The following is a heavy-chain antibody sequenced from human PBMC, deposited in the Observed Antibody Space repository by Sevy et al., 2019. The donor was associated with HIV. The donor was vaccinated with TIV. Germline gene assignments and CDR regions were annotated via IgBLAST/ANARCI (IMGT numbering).Heavy chain of an antibody. J-gene: IGHJ4*02. CDR3: ARFPHTVTTRHRYFDY. Sequence: SETPSLTCAVYGGSFSGYYWSWIRQPPGKGLEWIGEINHSGSTNYNPSLKSRVTISVDTSKNQFSLKLSSVTAADTAVYYCARFPHTVTTRHRYFDYWGQGTLVTVSS. D-gene: IGHD4-17*01. CDR1: GGSFSGYY. CDR2: INHSGST. V-gene: IGHV4-34*01.